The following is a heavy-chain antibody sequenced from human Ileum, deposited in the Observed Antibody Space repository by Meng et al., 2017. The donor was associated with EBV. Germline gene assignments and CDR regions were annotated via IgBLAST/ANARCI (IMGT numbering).Heavy chain of an antibody. CDR2: IFHIGST. J-gene: IGHJ4*02. Sequence: HVQLPASAARLVKPSGTLSLSCAVSGGSVISNNWWSWVRQPPGKGLEWIGEIFHIGSTNNSPSLKSRVTISVDNSKNQFSLSLTSVTAADTAIYYCAKVSLTGTFYDHWGQGILVTVSS. D-gene: IGHD3-9*01. CDR1: GGSVISNNW. CDR3: AKVSLTGTFYDH. V-gene: IGHV4-4*02.